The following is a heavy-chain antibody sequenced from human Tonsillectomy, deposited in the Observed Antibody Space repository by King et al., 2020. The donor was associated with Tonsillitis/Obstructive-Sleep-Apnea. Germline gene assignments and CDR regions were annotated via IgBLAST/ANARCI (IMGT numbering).Heavy chain of an antibody. Sequence: VQLVEAGGGLVKPGGSLRLSCAASGFTFSDYYMSWIRQAPGKGLEWVSYISSSSSYTNYADPVKGLFTISRANAKNSLYLQMNSLRAEDTAVYYCARDPYYYYMDVWGKGTTVTVSS. CDR1: GFTFSDYY. CDR3: ARDPYYYYMDV. CDR2: ISSSSSYT. V-gene: IGHV3-11*05. J-gene: IGHJ6*03.